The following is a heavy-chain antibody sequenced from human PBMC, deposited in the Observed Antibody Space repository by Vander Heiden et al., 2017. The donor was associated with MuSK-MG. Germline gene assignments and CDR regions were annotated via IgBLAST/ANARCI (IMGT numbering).Heavy chain of an antibody. D-gene: IGHD3-16*02. CDR3: ARGLHHYVGVSYRYTHPFDY. V-gene: IGHV4-34*01. CDR2: ISHSGSN. Sequence: QVQLQQGGAGLSKPSGTLYLTWAVYGGSFSGYYWSWIRQHPGKGQEWNGEISHSGSNNYNQSIKSRVTRAVDTSKNHFSLKLSSVTAADTAVYYCARGLHHYVGVSYRYTHPFDYWGHGTIVTVYS. J-gene: IGHJ4*01. CDR1: GGSFSGYY.